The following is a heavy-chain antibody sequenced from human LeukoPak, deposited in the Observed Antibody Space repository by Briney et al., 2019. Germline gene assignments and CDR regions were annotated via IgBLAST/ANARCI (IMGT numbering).Heavy chain of an antibody. D-gene: IGHD2-15*01. J-gene: IGHJ4*02. Sequence: KESGPSLVKPTQTLTLTCTFSGFSLSTSGMRVSWIRQPPGKALEWLARIDWGDDKFYSTSLKTRLTISKDTSKNQVVLTMTNMDPVDTATYYCARSYCSGGSCYWPYYFDYWGQGTLVTVSS. CDR1: GFSLSTSGMR. V-gene: IGHV2-70*04. CDR2: IDWGDDK. CDR3: ARSYCSGGSCYWPYYFDY.